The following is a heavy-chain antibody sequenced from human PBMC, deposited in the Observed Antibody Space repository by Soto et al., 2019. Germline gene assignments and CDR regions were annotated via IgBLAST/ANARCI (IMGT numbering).Heavy chain of an antibody. D-gene: IGHD7-27*01. Sequence: EVQLLESGGGLVQPGGSLRLSCAASGFTFSSYAITWVRQAPGKGLEWVSIISDSGGFTYYADPVKGRFTISRDNSVNTLYLQMNSLRAEDTAVYYCAKRPLNWGKWYFDLWGRGTLVTVSS. CDR3: AKRPLNWGKWYFDL. CDR1: GFTFSSYA. V-gene: IGHV3-23*01. J-gene: IGHJ2*01. CDR2: ISDSGGFT.